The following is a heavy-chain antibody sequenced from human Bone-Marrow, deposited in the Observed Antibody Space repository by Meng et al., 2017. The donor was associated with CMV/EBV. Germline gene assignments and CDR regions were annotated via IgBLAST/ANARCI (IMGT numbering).Heavy chain of an antibody. J-gene: IGHJ4*02. V-gene: IGHV3-23*03. CDR2: IYSGASST. D-gene: IGHD2-2*01. Sequence: GESLKISCAASGFTFDGYAMNWVRQAPGKGLEWVSAIYSGASSTYYADSVKGRFTISGDNSKNTLYLQMNSLGVEDTAVYYCARSDQWGQGTLVTVSS. CDR3: ARSDQ. CDR1: GFTFDGYA.